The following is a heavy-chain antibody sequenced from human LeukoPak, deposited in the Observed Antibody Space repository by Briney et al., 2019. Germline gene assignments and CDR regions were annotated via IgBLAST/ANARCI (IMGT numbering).Heavy chain of an antibody. CDR3: AKQVVNYYDSSGPEDAFDI. CDR2: ISGSGLSK. D-gene: IGHD3-22*01. Sequence: GGSLRLSRVGSGFTFSAFAMNWVRRAPGKGLEWVTSISGSGLSKYYADSVKGRFTISRDNSKNTLYLQMNSLRAEDTAVYYCAKQVVNYYDSSGPEDAFDIWGQGTMVTVSS. CDR1: GFTFSAFA. V-gene: IGHV3-23*01. J-gene: IGHJ3*02.